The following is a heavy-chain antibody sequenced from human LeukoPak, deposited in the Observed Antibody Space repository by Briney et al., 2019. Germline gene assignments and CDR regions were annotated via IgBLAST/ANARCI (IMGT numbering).Heavy chain of an antibody. CDR1: GFTFISYA. J-gene: IGHJ4*02. CDR3: AKASMVRGVIINFDY. V-gene: IGHV3-23*01. D-gene: IGHD3-10*01. Sequence: GGSLRLSCAASGFTFISYAMSWVRQAPGKGLEWVSAISGSGGSTYYADSVKGRFTISRDNSKNTLYLQMNSLRAEDTAVYYCAKASMVRGVIINFDYWGQGTLVTVSS. CDR2: ISGSGGST.